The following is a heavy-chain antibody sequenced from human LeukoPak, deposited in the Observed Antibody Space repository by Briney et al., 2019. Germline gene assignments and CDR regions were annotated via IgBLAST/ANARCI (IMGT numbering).Heavy chain of an antibody. CDR2: INHSGST. Sequence: SETLSLTCQVYGGSFSGYYWSWIRQPPGKGLEWLGEINHSGSTNYNPSLKSRVTISVDTSKNQFSLKLSSVTAADTAVYYCARRGVVPAARRQFDYWGQGTLVTVSS. CDR1: GGSFSGYY. CDR3: ARRGVVPAARRQFDY. J-gene: IGHJ4*02. D-gene: IGHD2-2*01. V-gene: IGHV4-34*01.